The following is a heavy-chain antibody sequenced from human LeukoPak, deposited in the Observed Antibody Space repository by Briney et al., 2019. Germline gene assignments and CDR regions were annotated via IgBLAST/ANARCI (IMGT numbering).Heavy chain of an antibody. Sequence: GGSLRLSCAPSGVTFSSYGMHWVRPAPGKGRGWVACIYPDGTNKGYADSVKGRFIISRDNSKNTLYVQMNSLRAEDTAIYYCAKDWSGNYNWSDPWGQGTLVTVSS. D-gene: IGHD3-3*01. V-gene: IGHV3-30*02. J-gene: IGHJ5*02. CDR3: AKDWSGNYNWSDP. CDR2: IYPDGTNK. CDR1: GVTFSSYG.